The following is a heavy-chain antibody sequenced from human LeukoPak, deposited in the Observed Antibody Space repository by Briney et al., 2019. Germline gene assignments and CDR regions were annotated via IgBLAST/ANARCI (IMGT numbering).Heavy chain of an antibody. V-gene: IGHV1-18*01. CDR1: GYTFTSYG. CDR2: ISAYNGNT. CDR3: ASGYNGVCEY. J-gene: IGHJ4*02. Sequence: ASVKVSCKASGYTFTSYGISWVRQVPGQGLEWMGCISAYNGNTNYAQKFQGRVTMTRDTSISTAYMELSRLRSDDTAVYYCASGYNGVCEYWGQGTLVTVSS. D-gene: IGHD2-8*01.